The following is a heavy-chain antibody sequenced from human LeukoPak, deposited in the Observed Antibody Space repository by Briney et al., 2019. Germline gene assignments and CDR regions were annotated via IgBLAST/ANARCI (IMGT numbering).Heavy chain of an antibody. Sequence: ASVKVSCKASGYTFTSYGINWVRQAPGQGLEWMGWINPNSGGTDYAQKFQGWVTMTRDTSISTAYMELSRLRFDDTAVYYCARGGYSSGWGAFDIWGQGTMVTVSS. D-gene: IGHD6-19*01. V-gene: IGHV1-2*04. J-gene: IGHJ3*02. CDR1: GYTFTSYG. CDR3: ARGGYSSGWGAFDI. CDR2: INPNSGGT.